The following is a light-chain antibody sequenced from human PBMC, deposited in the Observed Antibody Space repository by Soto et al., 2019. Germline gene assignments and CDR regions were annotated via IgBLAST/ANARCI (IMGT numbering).Light chain of an antibody. CDR1: SSDVGGYNF. V-gene: IGLV2-8*01. CDR3: SSYAGSNNLL. Sequence: QSALTQPPSASGSPGQSVTISCTGTSSDVGGYNFVSWYQQHPGKAPKLMIYEVNKGPSGVPDRFSGSKSGKTASLTVSGLQAEDEADYYCSSYAGSNNLLFGGGTKVTVL. CDR2: EVN. J-gene: IGLJ2*01.